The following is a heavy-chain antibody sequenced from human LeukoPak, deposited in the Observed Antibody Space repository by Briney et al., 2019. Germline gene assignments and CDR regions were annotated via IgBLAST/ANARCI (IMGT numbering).Heavy chain of an antibody. D-gene: IGHD3-9*01. Sequence: GGSLRLSCAASGFTFSSYGMHWVRQAPGKGLEWVSAISGSGGSTYYADSVKGRFTISRDNSKNTLYLQMNSLRAEDTAVYYCATQGYDILTGLDWYFDLWGRGTLVTVSS. CDR1: GFTFSSYG. J-gene: IGHJ2*01. V-gene: IGHV3-23*01. CDR3: ATQGYDILTGLDWYFDL. CDR2: ISGSGGST.